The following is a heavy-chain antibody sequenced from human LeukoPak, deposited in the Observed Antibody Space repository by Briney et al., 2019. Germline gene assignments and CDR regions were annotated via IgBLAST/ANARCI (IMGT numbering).Heavy chain of an antibody. Sequence: GGSLRLSCAASGFTFSSYAMSWVRQAPGKGLEWVSAISGSGGSTYYADSVKGRFTISRDNSKNTLSLQMSSLRAEDTAVYYCAKNYESGRGVPYGMDVWGQGTTVTVSS. CDR3: AKNYESGRGVPYGMDV. D-gene: IGHD3-10*01. CDR2: ISGSGGST. V-gene: IGHV3-23*01. J-gene: IGHJ6*02. CDR1: GFTFSSYA.